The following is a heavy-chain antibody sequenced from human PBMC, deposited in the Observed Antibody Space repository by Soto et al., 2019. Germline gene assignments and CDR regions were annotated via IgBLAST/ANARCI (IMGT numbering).Heavy chain of an antibody. CDR1: GYTLTELS. V-gene: IGHV1-24*01. CDR3: ATQIPGGSGSYSSLFDP. J-gene: IGHJ5*02. D-gene: IGHD3-10*01. CDR2: FDPEDGET. Sequence: ASVKVSCKVSGYTLTELSMHWVRQAPGKGLEWMGGFDPEDGETIYAQKFQGRVTMTEDTSTDTAYMELSSLRSEDTAVYYCATQIPGGSGSYSSLFDPWGQGTLVTVSS.